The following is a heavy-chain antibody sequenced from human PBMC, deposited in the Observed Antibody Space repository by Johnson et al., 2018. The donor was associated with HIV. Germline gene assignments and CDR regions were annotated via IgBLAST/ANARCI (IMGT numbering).Heavy chain of an antibody. Sequence: QVQLVESGGGLVKPGGSLRLSCAASGFTFSDYYMSWIRQAPGKGLAWLSYISSNGSTIYYSDSVKGRFTISRDNAKNSLYLQMNSLRAEDTAVYYCARDAHRTDDAFDIWGQGTMVTVSS. CDR2: ISSNGSTI. CDR1: GFTFSDYY. CDR3: ARDAHRTDDAFDI. V-gene: IGHV3-11*04. J-gene: IGHJ3*02. D-gene: IGHD1-14*01.